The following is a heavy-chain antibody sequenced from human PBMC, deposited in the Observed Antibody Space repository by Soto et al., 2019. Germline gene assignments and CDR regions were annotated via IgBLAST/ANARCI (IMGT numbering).Heavy chain of an antibody. CDR1: GFTLGPYA. D-gene: IGHD2-15*01. CDR2: IGASGAST. CDR3: VKDTVVVVAANRHFDS. V-gene: IGHV3-23*01. J-gene: IGHJ4*02. Sequence: EVQLLESGGGLVQPGGSLRLSCAASGFTLGPYAMHWVRQAPGKGLQWVSGIGASGASTYYANTVKGRFTISRDNSKNTLDLQMDRLRAEDTAVYYCVKDTVVVVAANRHFDSWGQGTLVTVSS.